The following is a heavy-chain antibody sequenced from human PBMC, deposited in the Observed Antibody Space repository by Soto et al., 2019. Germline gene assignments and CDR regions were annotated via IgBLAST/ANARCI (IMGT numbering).Heavy chain of an antibody. CDR3: ARAPSTYCTNGVCYERAFDY. Sequence: QVQLVQSGAEVKKPGSSVKVSCKASGGTFSSYAISWVRQAPGQGLEWMGGIIPIFGTANYAQKFQGRVTIPADESTSTAYMELSSLRSEDTAVYYCARAPSTYCTNGVCYERAFDYWGQGTLVTVSS. V-gene: IGHV1-69*01. D-gene: IGHD2-8*01. J-gene: IGHJ4*02. CDR1: GGTFSSYA. CDR2: IIPIFGTA.